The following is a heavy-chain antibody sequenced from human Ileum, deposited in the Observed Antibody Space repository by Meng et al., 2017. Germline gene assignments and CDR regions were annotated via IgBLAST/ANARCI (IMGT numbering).Heavy chain of an antibody. Sequence: EQLWCVVGSVIQPGSALRLSCAGSVFTFSDDAMHWGRQAPGKGLEWVSIISYDGSFEDYADFAKGRFTISRDNAKNTLSLEMNSLRSDDTAVYYCARGRYDHLYNWFESWGQGTLVTVFS. CDR1: VFTFSDDA. D-gene: IGHD1-1*01. CDR3: ARGRYDHLYNWFES. J-gene: IGHJ5*01. V-gene: IGHV3-30*03. CDR2: ISYDGSFE.